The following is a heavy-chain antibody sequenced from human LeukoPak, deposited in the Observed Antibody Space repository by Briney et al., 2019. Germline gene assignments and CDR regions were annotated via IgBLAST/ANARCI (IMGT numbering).Heavy chain of an antibody. CDR3: VRDADYYKGDY. CDR2: IMKDGSSN. V-gene: IGHV3-7*03. J-gene: IGHJ4*02. D-gene: IGHD1-26*01. CDR1: VFSFRSYC. Sequence: GGSLRLSCAASVFSFRSYCMSWARQAPWKGREWVLNIMKDGSSNRYADSVRGRFTISRDNAKNSLYLQMNSLRAADTAVYYCVRDADYYKGDYWGQGTLVIVSS.